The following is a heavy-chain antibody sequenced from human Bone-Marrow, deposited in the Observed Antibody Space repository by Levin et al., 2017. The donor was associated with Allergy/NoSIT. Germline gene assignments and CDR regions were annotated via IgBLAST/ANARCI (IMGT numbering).Heavy chain of an antibody. CDR3: ARDRRRLPNFLYYYYGMDV. D-gene: IGHD5-18*01. CDR2: ISGYNDNT. Sequence: GESLKISCKASGYTFTTYGISWVRQAPGQGLEWMGWISGYNDNTNYAQKFQGRVTMTTDTSTSTSYMELRSLRSDDTAVYYCARDRRRLPNFLYYYYGMDVWGQGTTVTVSS. J-gene: IGHJ6*02. V-gene: IGHV1-18*01. CDR1: GYTFTTYG.